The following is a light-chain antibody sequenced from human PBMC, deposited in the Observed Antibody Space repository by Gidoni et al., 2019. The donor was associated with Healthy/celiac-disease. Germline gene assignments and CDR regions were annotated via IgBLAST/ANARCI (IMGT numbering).Light chain of an antibody. CDR1: QSVLYSSSNKNY. V-gene: IGKV4-1*01. J-gene: IGKJ2*01. CDR2: WAS. Sequence: DIVMTQSPDSLAVSLGERATINCKSSQSVLYSSSNKNYLAWYQQKPGQPPKLLIYWASTRESGVPDRFSGSGSGTDFTLTISSLQAEDVAVYYCQQYYSPPYTFGQETKLEIK. CDR3: QQYYSPPYT.